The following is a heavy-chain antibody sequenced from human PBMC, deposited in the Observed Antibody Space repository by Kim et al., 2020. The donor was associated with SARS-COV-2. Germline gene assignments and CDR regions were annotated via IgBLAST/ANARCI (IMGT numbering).Heavy chain of an antibody. CDR1: GFTFSSYA. CDR3: AKEHYYDSSGYYRVDY. V-gene: IGHV3-23*01. J-gene: IGHJ4*02. CDR2: ISGSGGST. Sequence: GGSLRLSCAASGFTFSSYAMSWVRQAPGKGLEWVSAISGSGGSTYYADSVKGRFTISRDNSKNTLYLQMNSLRAEDTAVYYCAKEHYYDSSGYYRVDYWGQGTLVTVSS. D-gene: IGHD3-22*01.